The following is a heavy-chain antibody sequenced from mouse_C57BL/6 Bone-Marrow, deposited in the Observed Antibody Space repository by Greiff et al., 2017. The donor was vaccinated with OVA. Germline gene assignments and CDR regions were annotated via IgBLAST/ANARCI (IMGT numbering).Heavy chain of an antibody. CDR3: ARGGIYYGSLFAY. J-gene: IGHJ3*01. CDR2: IDPANGNT. V-gene: IGHV14-3*01. CDR1: GFTIKNTY. D-gene: IGHD2-1*01. Sequence: VQLQQSVAELVRPGASVKLSCTASGFTIKNTYMHWVKQRPEQGLEWIGRIDPANGNTKYAPKFQGKATITADTSSNTAYLQLSSLTSEDTAIYYCARGGIYYGSLFAYWGQGTLVTVSA.